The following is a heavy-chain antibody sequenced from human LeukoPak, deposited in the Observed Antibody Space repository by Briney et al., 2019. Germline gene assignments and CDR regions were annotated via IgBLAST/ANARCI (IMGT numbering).Heavy chain of an antibody. CDR3: ATDRQLYGQFDY. V-gene: IGHV1-24*01. CDR2: FDPEDGET. Sequence: GASVKVSCKVSAYTFTEFSMDWVRQAPGKGLEWMGGFDPEDGETIYAQKFQGRVTMTEDTSTDTAYLELSSLRSEDTAVYYCATDRQLYGQFDYWGQGTLVTVSS. D-gene: IGHD2-2*01. CDR1: AYTFTEFS. J-gene: IGHJ4*02.